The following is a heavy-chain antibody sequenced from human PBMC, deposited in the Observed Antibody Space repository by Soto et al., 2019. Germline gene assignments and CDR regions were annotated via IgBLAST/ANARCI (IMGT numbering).Heavy chain of an antibody. D-gene: IGHD5-18*01. CDR2: IWYDGSNK. CDR3: AREVENGAMVTSFDY. V-gene: IGHV3-33*01. Sequence: GGSLRLSCAASGFTFSSYGMHWVRQAPGKGLEWVAVIWYDGSNKYYADSVKGRFTISRDNSKNTLYLQMNSLRAEDTAVYYCAREVENGAMVTSFDYWGQGTLVTVSS. CDR1: GFTFSSYG. J-gene: IGHJ4*02.